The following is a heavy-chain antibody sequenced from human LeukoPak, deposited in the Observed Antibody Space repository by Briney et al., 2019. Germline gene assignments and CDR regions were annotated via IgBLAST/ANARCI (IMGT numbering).Heavy chain of an antibody. CDR1: GGSFSGYY. CDR3: ARGEWGNNAFDI. CDR2: INHSGST. Sequence: SETLSLTCAVYGGSFSGYYWRWIRQPPGKGLEWIGEINHSGSTNYNPSLKSRVTISVDTSKNQFSLKLSSVPAADTAVYYCARGEWGNNAFDIWGQGTMVTVSS. V-gene: IGHV4-34*01. D-gene: IGHD2-8*01. J-gene: IGHJ3*02.